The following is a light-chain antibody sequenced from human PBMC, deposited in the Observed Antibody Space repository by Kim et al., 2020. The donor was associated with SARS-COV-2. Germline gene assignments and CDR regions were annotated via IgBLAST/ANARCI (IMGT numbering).Light chain of an antibody. CDR1: QSINIW. CDR2: DAS. CDR3: QEYKSDSWT. J-gene: IGKJ1*01. Sequence: DIQMTQSPSTLSTSVGDRVTITCRASQSINIWLAWYQQKPGKAPNLLIYDASILESGVPSRFSGSGSGTQFTLTISSLQRDDFATYYCQEYKSDSWTFGQETKVDIK. V-gene: IGKV1-5*01.